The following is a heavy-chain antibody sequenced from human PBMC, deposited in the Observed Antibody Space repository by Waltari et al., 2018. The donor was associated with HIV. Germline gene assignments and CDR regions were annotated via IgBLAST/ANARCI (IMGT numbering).Heavy chain of an antibody. CDR1: GFTFNPVG. CDR3: ARESYYYDSSGYPLAY. CDR2: ISTSSRPI. J-gene: IGHJ4*02. D-gene: IGHD3-22*01. V-gene: IGHV3-48*04. Sequence: VQLEESGGGLVQRGGSLRLSCVGSGFTFNPVGFNWVRQAPGKGLGWVTYISTSSRPIYYADSVKGRFTISRDDAKNSLYLEMNSLRADDTAVYYCARESYYYDSSGYPLAYWGQGILVTVSS.